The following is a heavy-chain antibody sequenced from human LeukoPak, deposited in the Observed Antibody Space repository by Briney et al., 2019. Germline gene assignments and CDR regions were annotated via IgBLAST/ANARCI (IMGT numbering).Heavy chain of an antibody. Sequence: SVKVSCKASGGTFSSYTISWVRQAPGQGLEWMGRIIPILGIANYAQKFQGRVTITADKSTSTAYMELSGLRSEDTAVYYCARGSTSSYYFDYWGQGTLVTVSS. CDR1: GGTFSSYT. CDR3: ARGSTSSYYFDY. D-gene: IGHD2-2*01. J-gene: IGHJ4*02. V-gene: IGHV1-69*02. CDR2: IIPILGIA.